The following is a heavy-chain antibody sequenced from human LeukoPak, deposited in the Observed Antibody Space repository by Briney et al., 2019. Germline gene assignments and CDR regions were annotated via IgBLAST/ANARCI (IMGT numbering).Heavy chain of an antibody. CDR1: GFTFGDYA. V-gene: IGHV3-49*04. Sequence: GGSLRLSCTASGFTFGDYAMSWVRQAPGKGLEWVGFIRSKAYGGTTEYAASVKGRFTISRDDSKSIAYLQMNSLKTEDTAVYYCTREFGDCSSTSCQTSFFDYWGQGTLVTVSS. CDR3: TREFGDCSSTSCQTSFFDY. D-gene: IGHD2-2*01. J-gene: IGHJ4*02. CDR2: IRSKAYGGTT.